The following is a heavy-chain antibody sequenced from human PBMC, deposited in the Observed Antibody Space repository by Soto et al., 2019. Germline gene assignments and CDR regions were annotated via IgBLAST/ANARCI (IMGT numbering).Heavy chain of an antibody. CDR3: AHRVLRTVFGLVTTTAIYFDF. J-gene: IGHJ4*02. D-gene: IGHD3-3*01. V-gene: IGHV2-5*02. CDR2: TYWDDGK. CDR1: GFSLTTSGVG. Sequence: QITLNESGPTVVRPTETLTLTCRFSGFSLTTSGVGVGWIRQSPGKAPEGLALTYWDDGKGYSASLKIRLTIPTDTSKNQVVLTAHDLDPTDTATYYCAHRVLRTVFGLVTTTAIYFDFWGQGTPVAVSS.